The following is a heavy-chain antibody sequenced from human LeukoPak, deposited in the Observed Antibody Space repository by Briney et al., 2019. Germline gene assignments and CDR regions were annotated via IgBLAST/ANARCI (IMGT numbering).Heavy chain of an antibody. CDR2: IYYSGST. Sequence: SQTLSLTCTVSGGSISSGSYYWGWIRQPPGKGLEWIGSIYYSGSTYYNPSLKSRVTISVDTSKNQFSLKLSSVTAADTAVYYCARGVLLWFGEFNWFDPWGQGTLVTVSS. V-gene: IGHV4-39*07. CDR3: ARGVLLWFGEFNWFDP. J-gene: IGHJ5*02. D-gene: IGHD3-10*01. CDR1: GGSISSGSYY.